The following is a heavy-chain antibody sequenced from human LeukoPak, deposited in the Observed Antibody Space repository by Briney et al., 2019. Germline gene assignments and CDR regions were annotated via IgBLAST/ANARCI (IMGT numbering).Heavy chain of an antibody. Sequence: EGSLRLSCAASGFTFSSYSMNWVRQAPGKGLEWVSSISSSSSYIYYADSVKGRFTISRDNAKNSLYLQMNSLRAEDTAVYYCARDLYNWNSDAFDIWGQGTMVTVSS. J-gene: IGHJ3*02. CDR1: GFTFSSYS. CDR2: ISSSSSYI. CDR3: ARDLYNWNSDAFDI. V-gene: IGHV3-21*01. D-gene: IGHD1-20*01.